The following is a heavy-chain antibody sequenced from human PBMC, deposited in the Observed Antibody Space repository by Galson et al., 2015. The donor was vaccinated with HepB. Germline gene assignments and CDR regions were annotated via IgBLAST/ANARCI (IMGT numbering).Heavy chain of an antibody. CDR3: AKDINSVFGGGDV. J-gene: IGHJ6*02. Sequence: SLRLSCAASGFSFDDYAMHWVRQAPGKGLEWVSGISWNSGSIGYADSVKGRFTIFRDNAKNSLYLQMNSLRAEDTALYYCAKDINSVFGGGDVWGQGTTVTVSS. D-gene: IGHD3-16*01. V-gene: IGHV3-9*01. CDR2: ISWNSGSI. CDR1: GFSFDDYA.